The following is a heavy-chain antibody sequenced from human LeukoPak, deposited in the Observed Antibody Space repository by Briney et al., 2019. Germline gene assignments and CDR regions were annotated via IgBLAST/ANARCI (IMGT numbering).Heavy chain of an antibody. V-gene: IGHV3-7*03. CDR2: IKQDGSEK. J-gene: IGHJ3*02. D-gene: IGHD4-17*01. Sequence: PGGSLRLSCAASGFTFSSYWMSWVRQAPGKGLEWVANIKQDGSEKYYVDSVKGRFTISRDNAKNSLYLQMNSLRAEDTALYYCARAYGGDYLDAFDIWGQGTMVTVSS. CDR3: ARAYGGDYLDAFDI. CDR1: GFTFSSYW.